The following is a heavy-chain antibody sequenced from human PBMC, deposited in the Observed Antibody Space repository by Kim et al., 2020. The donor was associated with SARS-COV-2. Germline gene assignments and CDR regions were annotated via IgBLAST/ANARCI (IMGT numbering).Heavy chain of an antibody. CDR1: EFTVSSNY. CDR2: IYPDGNT. J-gene: IGHJ4*02. V-gene: IGHV3-53*01. CDR3: AKLSGTIVPGPYY. Sequence: GGSLRLSCAASEFTVSSNYMSWVRQAPERGLEWISIIYPDGNTFYADSVKGRFTINNDNSKNTLYLKMNSLRAEDTAVYYCAKLSGTIVPGPYYWGQGTLVTLSS. D-gene: IGHD6-19*01.